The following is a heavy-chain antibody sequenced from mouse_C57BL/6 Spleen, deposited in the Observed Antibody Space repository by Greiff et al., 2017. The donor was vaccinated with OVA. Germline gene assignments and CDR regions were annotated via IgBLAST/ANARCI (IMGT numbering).Heavy chain of an antibody. CDR2: INPNNGGT. J-gene: IGHJ3*01. V-gene: IGHV1-22*01. D-gene: IGHD1-1*01. CDR3: AREGYYGSFAY. CDR1: GYTFTDYN. Sequence: EVKLQESGPELVKPGASVKMSCKASGYTFTDYNMHWVKQSHGKSLEWIGYINPNNGGTSYNQKFKGKATLTVNKSSSTAYMELRSLTSEDSAVYYCAREGYYGSFAYWGQGTLVTVSA.